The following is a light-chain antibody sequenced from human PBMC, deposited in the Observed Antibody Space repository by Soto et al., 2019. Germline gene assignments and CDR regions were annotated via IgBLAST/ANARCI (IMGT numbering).Light chain of an antibody. J-gene: IGLJ2*01. V-gene: IGLV1-40*01. CDR3: QSYDSSLSGFVV. CDR2: GNN. Sequence: QSVLTQPPSVCGAPGQRVTISCTGSSSNIGAGYNVHWYQQLPGTAPKLLIYGNNNRPSGVPDRFSGSKSGTSASLAITGLQAEDEADYYCQSYDSSLSGFVVFGGGTKLTVL. CDR1: SSNIGAGYN.